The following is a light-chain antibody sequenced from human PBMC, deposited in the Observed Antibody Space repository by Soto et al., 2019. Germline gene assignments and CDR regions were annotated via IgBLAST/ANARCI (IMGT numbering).Light chain of an antibody. V-gene: IGKV3-20*01. Sequence: EFVLTQSPGTLSLSPGERATLSCRASQSVSSSFLAWYRQMPGQAPRLPIFGASRRATGIPDGFSGSGSGTGFTLTISRLEPEDFAVYYCQQYDSSPLTFGGETKVEI. J-gene: IGKJ4*01. CDR3: QQYDSSPLT. CDR1: QSVSSSF. CDR2: GAS.